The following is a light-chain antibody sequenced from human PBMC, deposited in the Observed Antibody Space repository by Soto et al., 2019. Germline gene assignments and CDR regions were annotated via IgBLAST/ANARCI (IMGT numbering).Light chain of an antibody. CDR1: RSVSSNY. CDR2: ATS. V-gene: IGKV3-20*01. Sequence: EIVLTQSPGTLSLSPGERATLSCRASRSVSSNYLAWYQQKPGQAPRLLIYATSSRATGIPDRFSGSGSGTDFTLAISRLEPEDFAVYYCHQYGYSSWTFGQGTK. J-gene: IGKJ1*01. CDR3: HQYGYSSWT.